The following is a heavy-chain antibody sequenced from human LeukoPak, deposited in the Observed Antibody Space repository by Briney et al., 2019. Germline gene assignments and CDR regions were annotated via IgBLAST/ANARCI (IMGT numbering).Heavy chain of an antibody. V-gene: IGHV1-3*01. CDR1: GYTFTSSA. CDR2: INAGNGNT. D-gene: IGHD3-10*01. J-gene: IGHJ4*02. Sequence: ASVKVSCKASGYTFTSSAMHWVRQAPGQRLEWMGWINAGNGNTKYSQKFQGRVTITRDTSASTAYMELSSLRFEDTAVYYCARGDFWDYGFADDWGQGTLVTVSS. CDR3: ARGDFWDYGFADD.